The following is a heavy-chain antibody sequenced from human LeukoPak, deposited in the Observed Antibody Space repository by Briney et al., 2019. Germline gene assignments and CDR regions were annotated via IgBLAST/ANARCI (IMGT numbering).Heavy chain of an antibody. J-gene: IGHJ4*02. CDR2: ISYDGNNK. CDR3: ARGIAGYCSSTSCYRGVTD. Sequence: SCKASGYTFTSYYMHWVRQAPGKGLEWVAVISYDGNNKYYADSVKGRFTISRDNSKNTLYLQMNSLRAEDTAVYYCARGIAGYCSSTSCYRGVTDWGQGTLVTVSS. CDR1: GYTFTSYY. D-gene: IGHD2-2*02. V-gene: IGHV3-30*04.